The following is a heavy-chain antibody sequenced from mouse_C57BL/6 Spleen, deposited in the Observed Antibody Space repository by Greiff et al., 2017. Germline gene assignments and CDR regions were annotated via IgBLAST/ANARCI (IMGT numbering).Heavy chain of an antibody. CDR3: ARDYSNYEGAY. V-gene: IGHV1-50*01. Sequence: QVQLQQPGAELVKPGASVKLSCKASGYTFTSYWMQWVKQRPGQGLEWIGEIDPSDSYTNYNQKFKGKATLTVYTSSSPAYMQLSSLTSEDSAVYYCARDYSNYEGAYWGQGTLVTVSA. J-gene: IGHJ3*01. CDR1: GYTFTSYW. CDR2: IDPSDSYT. D-gene: IGHD2-5*01.